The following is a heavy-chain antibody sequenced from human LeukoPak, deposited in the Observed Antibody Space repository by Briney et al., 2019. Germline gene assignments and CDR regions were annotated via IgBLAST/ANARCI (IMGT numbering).Heavy chain of an antibody. CDR1: GGTFSSYA. D-gene: IGHD1-1*01. Sequence: SVKVSCKASGGTFSSYAISWVRQSPGPGLEWMGGISPIFGTANYAQKFQGRVTMTEDTSTDTAYMELSSLRSGDRAVYYCATSAGSTGWDAFDIWGQGTMVTVSS. V-gene: IGHV1-69*06. CDR3: ATSAGSTGWDAFDI. J-gene: IGHJ3*02. CDR2: ISPIFGTA.